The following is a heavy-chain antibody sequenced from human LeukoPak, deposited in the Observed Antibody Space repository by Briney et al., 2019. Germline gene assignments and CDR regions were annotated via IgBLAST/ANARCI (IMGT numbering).Heavy chain of an antibody. D-gene: IGHD3-22*01. CDR2: ISAYNGNT. CDR3: ARDPSKAMGYHDSSGSYFDY. Sequence: ASVKVSCKASGYTFTIYGISWVRQAPGQGLEWMGWISAYNGNTNYAQKLQGRVTMTTDTSTSTAYMELRSLRSDDTAVYYCARDPSKAMGYHDSSGSYFDYWGQGTLVTVSS. CDR1: GYTFTIYG. V-gene: IGHV1-18*01. J-gene: IGHJ4*02.